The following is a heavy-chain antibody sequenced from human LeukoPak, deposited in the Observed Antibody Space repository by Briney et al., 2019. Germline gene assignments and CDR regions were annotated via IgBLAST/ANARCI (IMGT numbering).Heavy chain of an antibody. Sequence: PGGSLRLSCAASGFTFSSHAMSWVRQAPGKGLEWVSYISSSGSTIYYADSVKGRFTISRDNAKNSLYLQMNSLRAEDTAVYYCARDGGIQLWGRIYYYYYGMDVWGQGTTVTVSS. J-gene: IGHJ6*02. CDR2: ISSSGSTI. CDR1: GFTFSSHA. V-gene: IGHV3-48*04. D-gene: IGHD5-18*01. CDR3: ARDGGIQLWGRIYYYYYGMDV.